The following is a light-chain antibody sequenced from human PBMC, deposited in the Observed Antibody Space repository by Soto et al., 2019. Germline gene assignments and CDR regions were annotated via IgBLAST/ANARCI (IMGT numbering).Light chain of an antibody. CDR2: DVS. V-gene: IGKV3-20*01. CDR1: QSVSSSY. Sequence: EIVLTQSPGTLSLSPGERATLSCRSSQSVSSSYLAWYQHKPGQAPRLLIYDVSSRATGIPDRFGGSGSGTDFTLTISRLEPEDFAVYYCQQYGSSPTFGQGTKVEIK. J-gene: IGKJ1*01. CDR3: QQYGSSPT.